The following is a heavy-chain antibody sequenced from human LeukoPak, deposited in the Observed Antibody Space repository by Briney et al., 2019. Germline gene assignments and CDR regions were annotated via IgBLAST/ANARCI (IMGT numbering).Heavy chain of an antibody. CDR2: ISAYNGNT. D-gene: IGHD2-2*01. CDR1: GYTFTSYG. V-gene: IGHV1-18*01. Sequence: GASVKVSCKASGYTFTSYGISWVRQAPGQGLEWMGWISAYNGNTNYAQKLQGRVTMTTDTSTNTAYMELRSLRSDDTAVYYCARELKVAVVVPAAMKGGYYYYGMDVWGQGTTVTVSS. J-gene: IGHJ6*02. CDR3: ARELKVAVVVPAAMKGGYYYYGMDV.